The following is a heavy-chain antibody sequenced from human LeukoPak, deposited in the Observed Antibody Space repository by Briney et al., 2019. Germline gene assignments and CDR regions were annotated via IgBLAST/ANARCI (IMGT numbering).Heavy chain of an antibody. CDR1: GFTFSSYG. D-gene: IGHD2-21*02. CDR3: AKASPYCGGDCYPDY. J-gene: IGHJ4*02. V-gene: IGHV3-30*02. CDR2: IRYDGSDK. Sequence: GGSLRLSCAASGFTFSSYGMHWVRQAPGKGLEWVAFIRYDGSDKYYADSVKGRFTISRDNSKNTLYLQMNSLRAEDTAVYYCAKASPYCGGDCYPDYRGQGTLVTVSS.